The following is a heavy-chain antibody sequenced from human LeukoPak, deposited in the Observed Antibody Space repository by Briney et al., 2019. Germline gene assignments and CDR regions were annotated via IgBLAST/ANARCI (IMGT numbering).Heavy chain of an antibody. CDR2: IYYSGST. J-gene: IGHJ4*02. CDR3: ARLEGIAAAGY. CDR1: GGSISSSSYY. D-gene: IGHD6-13*01. Sequence: PSETLSLTCTVSGGSISSSSYYWGWIRQPPGKGLEWIGGIYYSGSTYYNPSLKSRVTISVDTSKNQFSLKLSSVTAADTAVYYCARLEGIAAAGYWGQGTLVTVSS. V-gene: IGHV4-39*01.